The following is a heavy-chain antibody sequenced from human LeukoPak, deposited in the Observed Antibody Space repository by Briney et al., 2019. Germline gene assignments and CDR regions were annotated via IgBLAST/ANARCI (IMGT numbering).Heavy chain of an antibody. D-gene: IGHD3-22*01. CDR1: GDSISSDEYF. V-gene: IGHV4-30-4*01. CDR2: IHYSGST. Sequence: PSQTLSLTCTVSGDSISSDEYFWNWIRQPPGEGLEWIGYIHYSGSTYYNPSLKSRVTMSADTSKNQLSLKLSSVTAADTAVYYCARPYYYDSRIDPWGQGILVTVSS. J-gene: IGHJ5*02. CDR3: ARPYYYDSRIDP.